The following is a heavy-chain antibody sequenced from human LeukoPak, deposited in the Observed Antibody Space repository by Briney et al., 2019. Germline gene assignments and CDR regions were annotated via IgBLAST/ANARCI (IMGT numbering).Heavy chain of an antibody. V-gene: IGHV4-59*01. CDR3: ARDQGREYSSSWYDF. Sequence: SETLSLTCTVSGASISSYYWSWIRQPPGKGLEWIGYIYSSGSTNYNPSLKSRVTMSVDTSKNQFSLKLISVTAADTALYYCARDQGREYSSSWYDFWGQGTLVTVS. CDR1: GASISSYY. J-gene: IGHJ5*01. D-gene: IGHD6-13*01. CDR2: IYSSGST.